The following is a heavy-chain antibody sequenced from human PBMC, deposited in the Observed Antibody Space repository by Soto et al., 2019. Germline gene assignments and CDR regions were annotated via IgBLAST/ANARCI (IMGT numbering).Heavy chain of an antibody. Sequence: QVQLVESGGGVVQPGRSLRLSCAASGFTFSNYGMHWVRQAPGKGLEWVIVISYDGNVAYYADSVKGRFTISRDNTKNTLSLQMNSLRTEDTAMYYCAKEGPITNWYFAYWGQGTLVTVSS. V-gene: IGHV3-30*18. J-gene: IGHJ4*02. D-gene: IGHD1-1*01. CDR3: AKEGPITNWYFAY. CDR1: GFTFSNYG. CDR2: ISYDGNVA.